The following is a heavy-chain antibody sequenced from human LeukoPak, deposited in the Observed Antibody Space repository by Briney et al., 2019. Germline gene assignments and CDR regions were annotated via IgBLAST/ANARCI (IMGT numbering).Heavy chain of an antibody. V-gene: IGHV1-8*01. Sequence: ASVKVSCKASGYTFTSYDINWVRQATGQGLEWMGWMNPNSGNTGYAQKFQGRVTMTRNTSISTAYMELSSLRSEDTAVYYCARDRASIAALDYWGQGTLVTVSS. CDR3: ARDRASIAALDY. J-gene: IGHJ4*02. D-gene: IGHD6-6*01. CDR1: GYTFTSYD. CDR2: MNPNSGNT.